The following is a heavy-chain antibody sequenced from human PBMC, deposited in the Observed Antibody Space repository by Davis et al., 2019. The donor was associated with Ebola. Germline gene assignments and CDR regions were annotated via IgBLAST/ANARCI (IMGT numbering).Heavy chain of an antibody. J-gene: IGHJ4*01. CDR2: IYYSGST. V-gene: IGHV4-39*01. D-gene: IGHD2-21*01. CDR1: GGSVSSGSYY. Sequence: SETLSLTCTVSGGSVSSGSYYWGWIRQPPGKGLEWIGSIYYSGSTYYNPSLKSRVTISVDTSKNQFSLKLNSVTAADTGVYYCARSGGDRYGDYLAYWGQGSRVTVSS. CDR3: ARSGGDRYGDYLAY.